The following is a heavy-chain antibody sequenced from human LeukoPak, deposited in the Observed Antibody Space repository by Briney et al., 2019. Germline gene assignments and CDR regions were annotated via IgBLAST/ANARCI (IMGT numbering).Heavy chain of an antibody. CDR3: AKSLRYSYDKTQSLSLYGMDV. Sequence: PGGSLRLSCAASGFTFSSYAMSWVRQAPGKGLEWVSAISGSGGSTYYADSVKGRFTISRDNSKNTLYLQMNSLRAEDTAVYYCAKSLRYSYDKTQSLSLYGMDVWGQGTTVTVPS. CDR2: ISGSGGST. CDR1: GFTFSSYA. V-gene: IGHV3-23*01. D-gene: IGHD5-18*01. J-gene: IGHJ6*02.